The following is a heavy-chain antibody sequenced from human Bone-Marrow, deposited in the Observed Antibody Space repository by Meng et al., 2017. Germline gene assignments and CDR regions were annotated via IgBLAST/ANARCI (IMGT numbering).Heavy chain of an antibody. J-gene: IGHJ4*02. Sequence: QGPMTESGPGLVTPSQTLSLSCPVAGGSISSGGYYWSWIRQHPGKGLEWIGYIYYSGSTYYNPSLKSRVTISVDTSKNQFSLKLSSVTAADTAVYYCARVIVATSFYFDYWGQGTLVTVSS. D-gene: IGHD5-12*01. V-gene: IGHV4-31*03. CDR1: GGSISSGGYY. CDR3: ARVIVATSFYFDY. CDR2: IYYSGST.